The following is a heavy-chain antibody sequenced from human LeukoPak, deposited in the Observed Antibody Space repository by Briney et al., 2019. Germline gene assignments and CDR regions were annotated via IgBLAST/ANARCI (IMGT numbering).Heavy chain of an antibody. CDR3: AKDGKAWGDYVVY. V-gene: IGHV3-48*01. Sequence: GGSLRLSCAASGFTFNTYSMNWVRQAPGKGLEWVSYISSDSSTIYYADSVKGRFTISRDNAKNSLYLQMNSLRAEDTAMYYCAKDGKAWGDYVVYWGQGTLVTVSS. J-gene: IGHJ4*02. CDR1: GFTFNTYS. CDR2: ISSDSSTI. D-gene: IGHD3-16*01.